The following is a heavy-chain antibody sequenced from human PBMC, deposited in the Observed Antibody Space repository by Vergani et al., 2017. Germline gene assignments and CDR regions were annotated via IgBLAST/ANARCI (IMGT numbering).Heavy chain of an antibody. CDR3: ARDGSATGYYYGMDV. D-gene: IGHD1-26*01. J-gene: IGHJ6*02. V-gene: IGHV3-30-3*01. CDR2: ISYDGSNK. Sequence: QVQLVESGGGVVQPGRSLRLSCAASGFTFSSYAMHWVRQAPGKGLEWVAVISYDGSNKYYADSVKGRLTISRDNSKNTLYLQMNSLRAEDTAVYYCARDGSATGYYYGMDVWGQGTTVTVSS. CDR1: GFTFSSYA.